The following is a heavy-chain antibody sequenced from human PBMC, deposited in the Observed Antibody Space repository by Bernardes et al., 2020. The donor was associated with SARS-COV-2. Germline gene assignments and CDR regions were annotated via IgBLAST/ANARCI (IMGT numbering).Heavy chain of an antibody. J-gene: IGHJ5*02. CDR1: GGSISSRSYY. D-gene: IGHD6-6*01. Sequence: SEPLSLTCTVSGGSISSRSYYWGWILQPPGKGLEWIGSIYYSGSTYYNPSLKSRVTISVDTSKNQFSLKLSSVTAADTAVYYCARPLSSAWYWFDPWGQGTLVTVSS. CDR2: IYYSGST. CDR3: ARPLSSAWYWFDP. V-gene: IGHV4-39*01.